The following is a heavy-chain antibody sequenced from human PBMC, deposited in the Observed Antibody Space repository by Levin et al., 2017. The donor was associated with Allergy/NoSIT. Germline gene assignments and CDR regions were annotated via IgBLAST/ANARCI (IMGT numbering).Heavy chain of an antibody. V-gene: IGHV1-69*13. Sequence: GASVKVSCKASGGTFSSYAISWVRQAPGQGLEWMGGIIPIFGTANYAQKFQGRVTITADESTSTAYMELSSLRSEDTAVYYCARDEACSGGSCYEGSYYYYGMDVWGQGTTVTVSS. D-gene: IGHD2-15*01. CDR2: IIPIFGTA. CDR3: ARDEACSGGSCYEGSYYYYGMDV. J-gene: IGHJ6*02. CDR1: GGTFSSYA.